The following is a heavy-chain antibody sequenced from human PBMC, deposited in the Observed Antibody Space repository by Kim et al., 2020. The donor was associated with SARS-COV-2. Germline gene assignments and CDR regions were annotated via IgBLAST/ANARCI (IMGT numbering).Heavy chain of an antibody. CDR2: IYYRGST. D-gene: IGHD2-15*01. V-gene: IGHV4-59*08. CDR1: GGSISSYY. J-gene: IGHJ5*02. CDR3: SRFLDAANEGRFDP. Sequence: SETLSLTCTVSGGSISSYYWSWIRQPPGKGLEWIGYIYYRGSTNYNPSLKSRVTISVDRSKNQFSLKLSSVTAADTADNSFSRFLDAANEGRFDPWGQGT.